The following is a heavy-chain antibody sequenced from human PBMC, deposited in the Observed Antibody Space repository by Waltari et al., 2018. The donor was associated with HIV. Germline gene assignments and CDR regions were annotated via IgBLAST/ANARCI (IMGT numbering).Heavy chain of an antibody. V-gene: IGHV4-30-2*01. CDR2: ISQSGTT. J-gene: IGHJ6*02. CDR3: ARDRLSVTTRGGYYYGLDV. CDR1: GGSISSGGSS. Sequence: QLQLQESGSGLVKPSQTLSLTCAVSGGSISSGGSSWPWIRQPPGKGLEWIGYISQSGTTYYNPSLQSRVTISLDRSKNQFSLKLRSVTAADTAVYYCARDRLSVTTRGGYYYGLDVWGQGTTVTVSS. D-gene: IGHD4-17*01.